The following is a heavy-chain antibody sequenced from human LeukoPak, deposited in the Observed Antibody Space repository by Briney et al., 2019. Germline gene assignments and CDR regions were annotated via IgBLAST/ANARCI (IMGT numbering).Heavy chain of an antibody. J-gene: IGHJ4*02. CDR1: GFTFSSYA. V-gene: IGHV3-30*04. D-gene: IGHD5-18*01. CDR2: ISYDGSNK. Sequence: GGSLRLSCAASGFTFSSYAMHWVRQAPGKGLEWVAVISYDGSNKYYADSVKGRFTISRDNSKNTLYLQMNSLRAEDTAVYYCAKGGIQLWSRNFDYWGQGTLVTVSS. CDR3: AKGGIQLWSRNFDY.